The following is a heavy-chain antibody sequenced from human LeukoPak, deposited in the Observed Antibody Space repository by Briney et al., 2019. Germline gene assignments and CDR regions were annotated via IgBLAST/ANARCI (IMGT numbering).Heavy chain of an antibody. CDR1: GFSFSNYW. V-gene: IGHV3-74*01. Sequence: GGSLRLSCAASGFSFSNYWMHWVRQAPGKGLVWVTRMNSDGSATYYADSVQGRFTISRDNAKDTLYLQMNSLRAEDTAMYFCAKGPNYFDSWGQGTLVTVSS. J-gene: IGHJ4*02. CDR2: MNSDGSAT. CDR3: AKGPNYFDS.